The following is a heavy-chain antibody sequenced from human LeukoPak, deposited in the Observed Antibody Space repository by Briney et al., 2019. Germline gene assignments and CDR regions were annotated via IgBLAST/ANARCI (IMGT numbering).Heavy chain of an antibody. Sequence: SETLSLTCTVSGGSISSYYWSWIRQPPGKGLEWIGYIYYSGSTNYNPSLKSRVTISVDTSKNQFSLKLSSVTAADTAVYYCATEPSSGWSQRFDSWGQGTLVTVSS. CDR3: ATEPSSGWSQRFDS. V-gene: IGHV4-59*01. D-gene: IGHD6-19*01. CDR1: GGSISSYY. CDR2: IYYSGST. J-gene: IGHJ4*02.